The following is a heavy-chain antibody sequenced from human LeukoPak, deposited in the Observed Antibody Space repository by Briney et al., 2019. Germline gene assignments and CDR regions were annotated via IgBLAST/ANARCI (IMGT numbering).Heavy chain of an antibody. D-gene: IGHD6-13*01. CDR2: IYYSGST. CDR3: ARETAAGTGAWFDP. CDR1: GGSISSSNW. J-gene: IGHJ5*02. V-gene: IGHV4-4*02. Sequence: SETLSLTCAVSGGSISSSNWWSWVRQPPGKGLEWIGYIYYSGSTYYNPSLKSRVTISVDTSKNQFSLKLSSVTAADTAVYYCARETAAGTGAWFDPWGQGTLVTVSS.